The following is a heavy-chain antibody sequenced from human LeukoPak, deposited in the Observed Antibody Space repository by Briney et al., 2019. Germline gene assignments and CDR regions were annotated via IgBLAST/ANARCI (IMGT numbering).Heavy chain of an antibody. V-gene: IGHV3-53*01. CDR3: ARSLMITIGGVIAYDWFDP. J-gene: IGHJ5*02. Sequence: GGSLRLSCAASGFTVSNNYMNWVRQAPGKGLEWVSLIYSGDSTYYADSVKGRFTISRDNSKNTLYLQMNSLRAEDTAVYYCARSLMITIGGVIAYDWFDPWGQGTLLTVSS. CDR1: GFTVSNNY. D-gene: IGHD3-16*02. CDR2: IYSGDST.